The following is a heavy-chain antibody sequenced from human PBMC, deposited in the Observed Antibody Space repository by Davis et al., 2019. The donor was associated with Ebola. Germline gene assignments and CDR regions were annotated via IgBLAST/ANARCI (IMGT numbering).Heavy chain of an antibody. Sequence: GESLKISCAASGFTFDYYAMSWVRQTPGKGLEWISAISATGGTTYYADSVQGRFRISRDNSNSTVYLLMNNLRVEDTAVYDCAKVYCRSTDCYRWGDYYYYGMDVWGQGTMVSVSS. CDR1: GFTFDYYA. CDR3: AKVYCRSTDCYRWGDYYYYGMDV. V-gene: IGHV3-23*01. CDR2: ISATGGTT. D-gene: IGHD2-2*02. J-gene: IGHJ6*02.